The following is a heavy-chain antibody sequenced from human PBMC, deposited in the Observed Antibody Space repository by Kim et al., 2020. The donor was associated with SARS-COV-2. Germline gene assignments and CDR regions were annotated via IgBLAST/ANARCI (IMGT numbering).Heavy chain of an antibody. D-gene: IGHD3-22*01. CDR3: ARDRYYYDSSGYYCEGYFDY. V-gene: IGHV1-69*13. J-gene: IGHJ4*02. Sequence: SVKVSCKASGGTFSSYAISWVRQAPGQGLEWMGGIIPIFGTANYAQKFQGRVTITADESTSTAYMELSSLRSEDTAVYYCARDRYYYDSSGYYCEGYFDYWGQGTLVTVSS. CDR1: GGTFSSYA. CDR2: IIPIFGTA.